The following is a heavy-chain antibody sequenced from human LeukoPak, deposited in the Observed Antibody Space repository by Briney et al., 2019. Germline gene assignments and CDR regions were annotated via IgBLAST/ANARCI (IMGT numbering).Heavy chain of an antibody. J-gene: IGHJ6*02. V-gene: IGHV1-2*02. CDR2: INPNSGGT. CDR1: GYTFTGYY. Sequence: ASVKVSCKASGYTFTGYYMHWVRQAPGQGLEWMGWINPNSGGTNYAQKFQGRVTMTRDTSISTADMELSRLRSEDTAVYYCSRDSSGLSVGIDVCGQGTTVTVSS. D-gene: IGHD3-22*01. CDR3: SRDSSGLSVGIDV.